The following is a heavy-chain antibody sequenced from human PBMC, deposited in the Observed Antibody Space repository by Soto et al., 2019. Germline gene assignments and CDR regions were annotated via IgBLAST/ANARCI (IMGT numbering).Heavy chain of an antibody. J-gene: IGHJ6*02. D-gene: IGHD3-3*01. CDR3: ARVGRVDYDFWSAYYYYYGMDV. CDR2: ISSSGSTI. CDR1: GFTFSSYE. Sequence: GGSLRLSCAASGFTFSSYEMNWVRQAPGKGLEWVSYISSSGSTIYYADSVKGRFTISRDNAKNSLYLQMNSLRAEDTAVYYCARVGRVDYDFWSAYYYYYGMDVWGQGTTVTVSS. V-gene: IGHV3-48*03.